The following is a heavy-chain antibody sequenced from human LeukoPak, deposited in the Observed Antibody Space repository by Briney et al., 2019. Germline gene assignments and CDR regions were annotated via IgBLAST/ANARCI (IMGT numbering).Heavy chain of an antibody. Sequence: ASVKVSCKASGYTFTGYYMHWVRQAPGQGLEWVGWINPNSGGTNYAQKFQGRVTMTRDTSISTAYMELSRLRSDDTAVYYCARAGRYSSSTSCYHFDYWGQGTLVSVSS. CDR2: INPNSGGT. CDR3: ARAGRYSSSTSCYHFDY. V-gene: IGHV1-2*02. CDR1: GYTFTGYY. J-gene: IGHJ4*02. D-gene: IGHD2-2*01.